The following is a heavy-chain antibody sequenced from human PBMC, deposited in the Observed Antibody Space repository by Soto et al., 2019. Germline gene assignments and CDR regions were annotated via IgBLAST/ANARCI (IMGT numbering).Heavy chain of an antibody. CDR2: VSYDAGYK. CDR1: GFTFSTHD. Sequence: QVQLVESGGGMVQPGRSLRLSCTVSGFTFSTHDMHWVRQAPGKGLEWVAVVSYDAGYKNYADSVKGRFTISRDNSKNTLYLQMNGLRPEDTAVYYCAKVSISKSSAVTFDSWGQGTLVTVSS. CDR3: AKVSISKSSAVTFDS. J-gene: IGHJ4*02. V-gene: IGHV3-30*18. D-gene: IGHD2-15*01.